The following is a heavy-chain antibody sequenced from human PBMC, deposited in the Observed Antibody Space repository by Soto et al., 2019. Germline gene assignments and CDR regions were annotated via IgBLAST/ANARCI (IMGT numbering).Heavy chain of an antibody. CDR3: AKDVSGAVTPYFDS. D-gene: IGHD4-17*01. J-gene: IGHJ4*02. Sequence: EVQLLESGGALVQPGGSLRLSCEAFGFTFTDHAMGWVRQAPGKGLEWVSLISASAGTTDYADSVRARFTVSRDNAKSTLYLQMNSLRAEDTALYFCAKDVSGAVTPYFDSWGQGSQVTVSS. V-gene: IGHV3-23*01. CDR2: ISASAGTT. CDR1: GFTFTDHA.